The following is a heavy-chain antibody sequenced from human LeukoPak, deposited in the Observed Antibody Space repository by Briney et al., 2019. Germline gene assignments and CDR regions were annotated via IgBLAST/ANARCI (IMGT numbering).Heavy chain of an antibody. D-gene: IGHD6-13*01. J-gene: IGHJ5*01. CDR2: ITGGGGST. CDR1: GFTFSSYG. Sequence: PGGSLRLSCAASGFTFSSYGMSWVRQAPGKGLEWVSAITGGGGSTYYADSVKGRFTISRDNSKNTLYLQMNSLRAEDTAIYYCARVGLLGYSSSWYSSDRGPGDSWGQGTLVTVSS. V-gene: IGHV3-23*01. CDR3: ARVGLLGYSSSWYSSDRGPGDS.